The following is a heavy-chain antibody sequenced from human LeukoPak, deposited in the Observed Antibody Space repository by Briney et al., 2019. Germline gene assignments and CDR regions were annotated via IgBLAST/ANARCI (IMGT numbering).Heavy chain of an antibody. D-gene: IGHD2-2*02. Sequence: PSETLSLTCSVSGGSISSHFWSWIRQPPGKGLEWIGDIHYSGSTNYNPSLKSRVTISVDTSKNQFSLTLSSVTAADTAVYYCARASTFYCSSTSCYTHNFDYWGQGTLVTVSS. CDR1: GGSISSHF. CDR3: ARASTFYCSSTSCYTHNFDY. V-gene: IGHV4-59*08. CDR2: IHYSGST. J-gene: IGHJ4*02.